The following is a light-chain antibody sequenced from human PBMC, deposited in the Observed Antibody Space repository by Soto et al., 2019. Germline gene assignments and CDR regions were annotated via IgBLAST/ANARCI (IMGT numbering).Light chain of an antibody. Sequence: QSVLTQPPSASGTPGQRVTISCSGSSSNIGGNTVNWYQQLPGTAPKVLIYRNNQRPSGVPDRFSGSKSGTSASLAISGLXXXDXADYYCAAWDDSLNAVVFGGGTQLTVL. V-gene: IGLV1-44*01. J-gene: IGLJ2*01. CDR1: SSNIGGNT. CDR2: RNN. CDR3: AAWDDSLNAVV.